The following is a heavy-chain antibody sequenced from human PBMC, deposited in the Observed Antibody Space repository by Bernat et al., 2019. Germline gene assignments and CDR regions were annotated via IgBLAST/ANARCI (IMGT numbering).Heavy chain of an antibody. V-gene: IGHV1-46*01. D-gene: IGHD3-3*01. CDR1: GYTFTSYY. J-gene: IGHJ6*03. CDR3: ARDPPDDFWSGAAYYYMDV. Sequence: QVQLVQSGAEVKKPGASVKVSCKASGYTFTSYYMHWVRQAPGQGLEWMGIINPSGGSTSYAQKFQGRVTMTRDTSTSTVYMELSSLRSEDTAVYYCARDPPDDFWSGAAYYYMDVWGKGTTVTVSS. CDR2: INPSGGST.